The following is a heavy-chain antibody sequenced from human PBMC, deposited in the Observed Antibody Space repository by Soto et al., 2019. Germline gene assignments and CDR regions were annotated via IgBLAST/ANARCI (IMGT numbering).Heavy chain of an antibody. CDR2: IYYSGST. V-gene: IGHV4-59*01. CDR3: ARVWGGAFDI. D-gene: IGHD3-10*01. CDR1: GGSISSYY. Sequence: PSETLSLTCTVSGGSISSYYWSWIRQPPGKGLEWIGYIYYSGSTNYNPYLKSQVTISVDTSKNQFSLKLSYVTAADTAVYYCARVWGGAFDIWGQGTMVTVS. J-gene: IGHJ3*02.